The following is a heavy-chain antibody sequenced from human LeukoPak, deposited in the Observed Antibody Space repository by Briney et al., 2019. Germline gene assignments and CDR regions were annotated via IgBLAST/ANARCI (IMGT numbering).Heavy chain of an antibody. CDR1: GFPFSSYW. D-gene: IGHD5-24*01. V-gene: IGHV3-7*04. Sequence: GGSLRLSCVASGFPFSSYWMTWVRQAPGKGLEWVANIKQDGSKKSYVDSVKGRFTISRDNAKSSVYLQMNSLRAEDTAIYYCTRVGYIDEGIDYWGQGTLVTVSS. CDR2: IKQDGSKK. J-gene: IGHJ4*02. CDR3: TRVGYIDEGIDY.